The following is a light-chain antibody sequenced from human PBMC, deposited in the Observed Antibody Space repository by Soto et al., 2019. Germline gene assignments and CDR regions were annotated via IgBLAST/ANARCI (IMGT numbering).Light chain of an antibody. Sequence: QSVLTQPPSVSGAPGQRVTISCTGSRSNIGAGYDVHWYQQLPGTAPKLLISSSNHRPSGVPDRFSGSKSGTSASLAIRGLRSEDEADYYCATWDDSLSGGVFGGGTKLTVL. CDR2: SSN. V-gene: IGLV1-47*02. CDR3: ATWDDSLSGGV. J-gene: IGLJ3*02. CDR1: RSNIGAGYD.